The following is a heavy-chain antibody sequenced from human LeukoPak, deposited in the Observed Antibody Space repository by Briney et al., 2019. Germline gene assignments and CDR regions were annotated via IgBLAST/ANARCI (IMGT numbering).Heavy chain of an antibody. CDR2: ITSGGGFK. CDR3: ARVRPGSSGSYYRTS. V-gene: IGHV3-11*04. D-gene: IGHD3-22*01. CDR1: GFPFSDFH. Sequence: GGSLRLSCVGAGFPFSDFHMSWIRQAPGKGLEWVSYITSGGGFKYYADSVKGRFSISRDDSKNSVFLQINSLRVEDTAVYYCARVRPGSSGSYYRTSWGQGTLVTVSS. J-gene: IGHJ4*02.